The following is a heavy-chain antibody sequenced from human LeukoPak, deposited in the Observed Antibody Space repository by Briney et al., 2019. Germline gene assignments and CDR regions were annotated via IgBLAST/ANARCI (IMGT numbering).Heavy chain of an antibody. J-gene: IGHJ3*02. CDR1: GFTFSSYG. Sequence: PEGSLRLSCAASGFTFSSYGMHWVRQAPGKGLEWVAFIRYDGSNKYYADSVKGRFTISRDNSKNTLYLQMNSLRAEDTAVYYCAKGIGYCSSTSCYDAFDIWGQGTMVTVSS. CDR3: AKGIGYCSSTSCYDAFDI. V-gene: IGHV3-30*02. CDR2: IRYDGSNK. D-gene: IGHD2-2*01.